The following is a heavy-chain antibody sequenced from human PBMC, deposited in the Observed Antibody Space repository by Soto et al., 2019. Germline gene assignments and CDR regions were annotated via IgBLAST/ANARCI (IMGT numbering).Heavy chain of an antibody. Sequence: GGSLRLSCAASGFTFSSYAMHWVRQAPCKGLEWVAVISYDGSNKYYADSVKGRFTISRDNSKNTLYLQMNSLRAEDTAVYYCARVHYSSGRSGPHYFDYWGQGTLVTVSS. V-gene: IGHV3-30-3*01. CDR1: GFTFSSYA. CDR3: ARVHYSSGRSGPHYFDY. D-gene: IGHD6-19*01. J-gene: IGHJ4*02. CDR2: ISYDGSNK.